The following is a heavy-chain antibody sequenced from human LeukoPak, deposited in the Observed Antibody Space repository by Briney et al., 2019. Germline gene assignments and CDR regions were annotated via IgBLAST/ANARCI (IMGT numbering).Heavy chain of an antibody. Sequence: PSQTLSLTCTVSGGSISSGRYYWRWIRQPAGKGLEWIGRIYTGGSTSYNPSLKSRVTISVDTSKNQFSLKLSSVTAADTAVYYCARDSDGWLMTALNWFDPWGQGTLVTVSS. D-gene: IGHD2-21*02. J-gene: IGHJ5*02. V-gene: IGHV4-61*02. CDR2: IYTGGST. CDR3: ARDSDGWLMTALNWFDP. CDR1: GGSISSGRYY.